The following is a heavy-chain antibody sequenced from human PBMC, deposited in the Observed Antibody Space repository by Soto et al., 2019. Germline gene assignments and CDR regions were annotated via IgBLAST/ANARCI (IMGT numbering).Heavy chain of an antibody. V-gene: IGHV1-18*01. J-gene: IGHJ4*02. D-gene: IGHD3-10*01. CDR3: ARGRYGEY. CDR1: GYAFTTYG. CDR2: ISAHNGNT. Sequence: QVHLVQSGAEVKKPGASVKVSCKGSGYAFTTYGITWVRQAPGQGLEWMGWISAHNGNTNYAQKLQGRVTVTRDTYTSTAYMELRSLRSDDTAVYYCARGRYGEYWGQGALVTVSS.